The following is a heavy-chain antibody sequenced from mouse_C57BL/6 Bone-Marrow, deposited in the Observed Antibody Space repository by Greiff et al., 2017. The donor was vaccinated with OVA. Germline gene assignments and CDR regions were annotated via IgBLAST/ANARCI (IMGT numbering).Heavy chain of an antibody. CDR3: ASHYGYDVYAMDY. D-gene: IGHD2-2*01. V-gene: IGHV1-7*01. J-gene: IGHJ4*01. CDR1: GYTFTSYW. Sequence: QVQLQQSGAELAKPGASVKLSCKASGYTFTSYWMHWVKQRPGQGLEWIGYINPSSGYTKYNQKFKDKATLTAEKSSSTAYMQLSSLTYEDSAVYYCASHYGYDVYAMDYWGQGTSVTVSS. CDR2: INPSSGYT.